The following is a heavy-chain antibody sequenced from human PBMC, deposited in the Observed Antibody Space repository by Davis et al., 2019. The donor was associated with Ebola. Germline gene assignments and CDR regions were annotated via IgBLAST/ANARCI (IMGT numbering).Heavy chain of an antibody. D-gene: IGHD3-3*01. V-gene: IGHV4-39*07. CDR1: GGSINSLTHY. CDR2: IHYSGST. CDR3: TKVVTSIGLSALWSGLHSAYLDP. Sequence: SETLSLTCTISGGSINSLTHYWGWIRQSPGKGLEWIGRIHYSGSTYYAPSLKSRVALSLHTSKNQFSMRLTSVTAADTAVYYCTKVVTSIGLSALWSGLHSAYLDPWGPGILVTVSS. J-gene: IGHJ5*02.